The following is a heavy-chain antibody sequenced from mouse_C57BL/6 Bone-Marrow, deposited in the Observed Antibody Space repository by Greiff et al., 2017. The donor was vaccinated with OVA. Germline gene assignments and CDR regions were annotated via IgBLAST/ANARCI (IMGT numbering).Heavy chain of an antibody. Sequence: VQLQQSGPELVKPGASVKISCKASGYTFTDYYINWVKQRPGQGLELIGWIFPGSGGTYYNEKFKGKATLTVDKSSSTAYMLLSSLTSEDSAVYFCAFYYYGSSEDWYFDVWGTGTTVTVSS. V-gene: IGHV1-75*01. J-gene: IGHJ1*03. CDR1: GYTFTDYY. D-gene: IGHD1-1*01. CDR2: IFPGSGGT. CDR3: AFYYYGSSEDWYFDV.